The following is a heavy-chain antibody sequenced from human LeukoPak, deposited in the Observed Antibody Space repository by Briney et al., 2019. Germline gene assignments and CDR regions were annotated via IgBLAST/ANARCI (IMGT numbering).Heavy chain of an antibody. CDR3: ARDSVPEWELLFGAFDI. CDR1: GFIFSDYY. Sequence: GGSLRLSCAASGFIFSDYYMSWIRQAPGKGLEWVSYISSSGSTIYYADSVKGRFTISRDNAKNSLYLQMNSLRAEDTAVYYCARDSVPEWELLFGAFDIWGQGTMVTVSS. J-gene: IGHJ3*02. CDR2: ISSSGSTI. V-gene: IGHV3-11*01. D-gene: IGHD1-26*01.